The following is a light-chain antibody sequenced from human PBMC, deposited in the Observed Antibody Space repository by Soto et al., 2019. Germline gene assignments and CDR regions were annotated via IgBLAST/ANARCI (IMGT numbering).Light chain of an antibody. CDR3: MQALQTPIT. J-gene: IGKJ5*01. CDR2: LGS. CDR1: QSLLHSNGYNY. V-gene: IGKV2-28*01. Sequence: VMTQSPLSLPVTPGEPASISCRSSQSLLHSNGYNYLDWYLQKPGQSPQLLIYLGSNRASGVPDRFSGSGSGTDFTLKISRVGAEDVGVYYCMQALQTPITFGQGTRLEIK.